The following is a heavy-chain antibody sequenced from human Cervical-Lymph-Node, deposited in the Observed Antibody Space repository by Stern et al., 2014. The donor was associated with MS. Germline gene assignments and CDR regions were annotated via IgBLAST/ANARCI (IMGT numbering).Heavy chain of an antibody. V-gene: IGHV4-59*01. CDR3: TRGGGYLTKD. CDR1: SGSMNNSY. Sequence: QLQLQESGPGLVKPSETLSLTCSVSSGSMNNSYWSWIRQPPGKGLEWIAYNHSSGRTTYNPSLRGRVTISADTSKKQVSLKLETVTAADTAVYYCTRGGGYLTKDWGQGTLVTVSS. D-gene: IGHD5-12*01. CDR2: NHSSGRT. J-gene: IGHJ4*02.